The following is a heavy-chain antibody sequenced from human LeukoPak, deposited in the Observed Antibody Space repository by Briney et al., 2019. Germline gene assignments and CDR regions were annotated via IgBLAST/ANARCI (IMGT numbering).Heavy chain of an antibody. CDR1: GYDFSSQW. V-gene: IGHV5-51*01. D-gene: IGHD5-18*01. Sequence: GESLKISCKGSGYDFSSQWIGWVRQMPGKGLEWMGIFYPGDSDTRYSPSFQGQVTISADKSISTAYLQWSSLKASDTAMYYCARQEYSYGSRSTDYWGQGTLVTVSS. CDR2: FYPGDSDT. J-gene: IGHJ4*02. CDR3: ARQEYSYGSRSTDY.